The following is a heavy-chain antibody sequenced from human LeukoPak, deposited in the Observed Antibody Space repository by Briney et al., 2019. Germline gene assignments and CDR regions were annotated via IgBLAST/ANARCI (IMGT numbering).Heavy chain of an antibody. V-gene: IGHV4-34*01. CDR1: GGSFSGSY. J-gene: IGHJ4*02. CDR3: ARAKQQLVDY. D-gene: IGHD6-13*01. Sequence: SESLSLTCAVYGGSFSGSYWSWIRQPPGKGLEWIREINHSGSTNYNPSLKSRVTISVDTSKNQFSLKLSSVTAADTAVYYCARAKQQLVDYWGQGTLVTVSS. CDR2: INHSGST.